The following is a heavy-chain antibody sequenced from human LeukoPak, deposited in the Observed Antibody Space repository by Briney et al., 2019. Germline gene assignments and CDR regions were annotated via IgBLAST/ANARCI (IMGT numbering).Heavy chain of an antibody. Sequence: NPSETLSLTCAVYDGSFSGYYWSWIRQPPGKGLEWIGEINHSGSTNYNPSLKSRVTISVDTSKNQFSLKLSSVTAADTAVYYCARGKWLVRLGYWGQGTLVTVSS. CDR2: INHSGST. CDR3: ARGKWLVRLGY. J-gene: IGHJ4*02. D-gene: IGHD6-19*01. CDR1: DGSFSGYY. V-gene: IGHV4-34*01.